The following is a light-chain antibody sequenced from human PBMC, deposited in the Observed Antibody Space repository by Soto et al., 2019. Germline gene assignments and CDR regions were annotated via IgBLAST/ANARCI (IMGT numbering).Light chain of an antibody. J-gene: IGKJ5*01. Sequence: AIRMTQSPSSLSASTGDRVTITCRASQGISSYLAWYQQKPGKAPKLLIYAASTLQSGVPSRFSGSGSGTDFILTISSLQPEDFATYYCQQSYSTPRDFGQGTRLEIK. CDR3: QQSYSTPRD. CDR2: AAS. V-gene: IGKV1-8*01. CDR1: QGISSY.